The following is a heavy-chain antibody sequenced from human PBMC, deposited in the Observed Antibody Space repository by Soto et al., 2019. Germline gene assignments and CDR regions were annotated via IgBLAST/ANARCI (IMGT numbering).Heavy chain of an antibody. Sequence: GGSLRLSCAASGFTFSSYWMSWVRQAPGKGLEWVSAISGSGGSTYYADSVKGRFTISRDNSKNTLYLQMNSLRAEDTAVYYCAKDPGSGWYVNWFDPWGQGTLVTVSS. CDR1: GFTFSSYW. CDR3: AKDPGSGWYVNWFDP. CDR2: ISGSGGST. J-gene: IGHJ5*02. V-gene: IGHV3-23*01. D-gene: IGHD6-19*01.